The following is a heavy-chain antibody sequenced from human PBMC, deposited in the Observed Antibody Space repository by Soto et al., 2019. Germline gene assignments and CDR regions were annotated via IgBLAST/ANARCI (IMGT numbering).Heavy chain of an antibody. CDR3: ARFVVVVDATWFDP. Sequence: QGQLQESGPGLVKPSQTLSLTCTVSGGSIRSGGYSWSWFRQHPGKGLGLIGYIYYSGSTYYKPPLKSRVNISVNTSKNQVTLKLSSVTASDTAVYYCARFVVVVDATWFDPWGQGTLVTVSS. V-gene: IGHV4-31*03. J-gene: IGHJ5*02. CDR2: IYYSGST. D-gene: IGHD2-15*01. CDR1: GGSIRSGGYS.